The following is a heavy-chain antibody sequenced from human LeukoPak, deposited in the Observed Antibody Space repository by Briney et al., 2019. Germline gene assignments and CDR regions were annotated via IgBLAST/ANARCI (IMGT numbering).Heavy chain of an antibody. V-gene: IGHV1-2*02. CDR2: MHPNSGGT. J-gene: IGHJ4*02. Sequence: ASVQVSCKTSGYTFTGYYMHWVRQAPGQGLEWMGWMHPNSGGTTYAQKFQGRVTITRDTSISTAYMELSRLRSDDTAVYYCAREELYCSSTSCYARPFDYWGQGTLVTVSS. CDR1: GYTFTGYY. D-gene: IGHD2-2*01. CDR3: AREELYCSSTSCYARPFDY.